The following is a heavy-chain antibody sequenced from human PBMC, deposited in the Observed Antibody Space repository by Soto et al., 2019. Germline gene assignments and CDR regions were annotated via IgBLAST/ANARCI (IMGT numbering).Heavy chain of an antibody. J-gene: IGHJ4*02. V-gene: IGHV4-4*07. D-gene: IGHD2-15*01. CDR2: IFADGNT. CDR1: GASISTSY. CDR3: VRGGGYDPFDF. Sequence: SETLSLTCVVSGASISTSYWSWVRQPAGKRLQWIGRIFADGNTNSSPSLKGRVSMAIDKSQNQISLSLSSMTAADKAVYYCVRGGGYDPFDFWGQGIQVTVSS.